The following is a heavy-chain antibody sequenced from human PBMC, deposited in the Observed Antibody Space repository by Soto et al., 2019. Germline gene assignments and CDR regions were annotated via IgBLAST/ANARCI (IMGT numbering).Heavy chain of an antibody. CDR1: GGSIGSGGSH. V-gene: IGHV4-30-4*01. Sequence: SETLSLTCTVSGGSIGSGGSHWGWIRQPPGKGLEWIGYIYYSGNTYFNPSLKSRVTLSVDTSKNQFSLNLSSVTAADTAVYYCVRYCRTTKCPFDYWGQGTRVTFSS. CDR3: VRYCRTTKCPFDY. D-gene: IGHD2-2*01. J-gene: IGHJ4*02. CDR2: IYYSGNT.